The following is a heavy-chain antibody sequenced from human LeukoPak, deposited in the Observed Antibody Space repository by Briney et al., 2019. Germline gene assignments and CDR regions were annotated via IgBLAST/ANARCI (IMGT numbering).Heavy chain of an antibody. CDR3: ARDFYHDDPNWFDP. CDR2: INPNSGGT. Sequence: GASVKVSCKASGYTFTAYYMHWVRQAPGQGLEWMGWINPNSGGTKYAQNFEGRVTMTRDTSIRTAYMELSRLRFDDTAVYYCARDFYHDDPNWFDPWGQGTLVTVSS. CDR1: GYTFTAYY. D-gene: IGHD3-22*01. V-gene: IGHV1-2*02. J-gene: IGHJ5*02.